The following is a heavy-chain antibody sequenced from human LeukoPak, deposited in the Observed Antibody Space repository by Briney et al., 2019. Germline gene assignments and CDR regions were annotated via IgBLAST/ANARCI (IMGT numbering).Heavy chain of an antibody. V-gene: IGHV3-23*01. J-gene: IGHJ4*02. CDR3: AKRGPVTGTKYFDY. CDR2: ISDNGGTA. CDR1: QLIFSTYA. Sequence: GGSLRLSCAASQLIFSTYAMSWVRQAPGKGLEWVSGISDNGGTAYYADSVKGRFTISRDNSKNTLYLQMNSLRAEDTAVYYCAKRGPVTGTKYFDYWGQGTLVTVSS. D-gene: IGHD6-19*01.